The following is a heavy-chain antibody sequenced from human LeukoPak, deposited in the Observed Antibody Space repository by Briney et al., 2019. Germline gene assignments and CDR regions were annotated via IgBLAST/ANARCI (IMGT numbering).Heavy chain of an antibody. CDR3: ATSRAEL. CDR1: GGSMTRGSYY. V-gene: IGHV4-30-4*01. J-gene: IGHJ2*01. CDR2: IYKSGTT. Sequence: SETLSLTCTVSGGSMTRGSYYWSWIRQPPGKGLEWVGHIYKSGTTYYNPSLKNRVIVSLDTSRNQFSLRLSSVTAADTAVYYCATSRAELWGRGTLITVSS. D-gene: IGHD2-2*01.